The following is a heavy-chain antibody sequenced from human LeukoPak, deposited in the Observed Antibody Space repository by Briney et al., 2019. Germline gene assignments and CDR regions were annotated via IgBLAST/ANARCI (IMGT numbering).Heavy chain of an antibody. Sequence: ASXXVSCKASGYTFTCYYMHWVRQAPGQGLEWMGRINPNSGGTTYAQKFQGRVTVTRDTSINTAYMELSRLRSAHPALYYCARRPGYCSGTSCYEIDHWGEGTLVTVSS. CDR3: ARRPGYCSGTSCYEIDH. CDR2: INPNSGGT. J-gene: IGHJ4*02. D-gene: IGHD2-2*01. V-gene: IGHV1-2*06. CDR1: GYTFTCYY.